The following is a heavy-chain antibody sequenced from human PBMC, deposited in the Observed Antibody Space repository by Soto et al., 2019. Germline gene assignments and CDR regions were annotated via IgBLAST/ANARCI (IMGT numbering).Heavy chain of an antibody. CDR3: AKDGLVATIQWYFDY. V-gene: IGHV3-30*18. D-gene: IGHD5-12*01. CDR1: GFTFSSYG. Sequence: GGSLRLSCAASGFTFSSYGMHWVRQAPGKGLEWVAVISCDGSNKYYADSVKGRFTISRDNSKNTLYLQMNSLRAEDTAVYYCAKDGLVATIQWYFDYWGQGTLVTVSS. CDR2: ISCDGSNK. J-gene: IGHJ4*02.